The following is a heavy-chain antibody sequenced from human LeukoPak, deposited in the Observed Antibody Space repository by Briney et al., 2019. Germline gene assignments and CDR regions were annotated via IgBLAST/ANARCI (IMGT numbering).Heavy chain of an antibody. J-gene: IGHJ4*02. CDR2: IYYSGST. D-gene: IGHD3-16*01. CDR3: VRGSTLRHYQY. CDR1: GGSISSSTYY. V-gene: IGHV4-39*01. Sequence: PSETVSLTCTVSGGSISSSTYYWGWIRRPPGKGLEWIGSIYYSGSTYYNPSLKSRVTVSVDTSKNQFSLNLTSVTAADTAVYYCVRGSTLRHYQYWGQGTLVTVSS.